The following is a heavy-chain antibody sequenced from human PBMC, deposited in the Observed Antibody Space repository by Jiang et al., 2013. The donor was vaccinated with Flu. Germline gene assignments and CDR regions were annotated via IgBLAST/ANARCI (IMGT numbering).Heavy chain of an antibody. CDR2: FDPHTGRT. J-gene: IGHJ4*02. CDR1: GYLFNSYY. V-gene: IGHV1-46*02. Sequence: GAEVKKPGASVRVSCKASGYLFNSYYIHWIRQAPGQGLEWMGMFDPHTGRTNYAQNFQGRVSMTRETSTTTVYMEMSSLRFQDTAVYFCARTYGIGQIDFWGQGTLVTVSS. CDR3: ARTYGIGQIDF. D-gene: IGHD3-10*01.